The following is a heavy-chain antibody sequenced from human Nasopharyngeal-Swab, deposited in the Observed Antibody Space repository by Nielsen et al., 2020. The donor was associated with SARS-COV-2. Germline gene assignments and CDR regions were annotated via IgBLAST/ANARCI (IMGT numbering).Heavy chain of an antibody. J-gene: IGHJ4*02. CDR1: GFSFSTYW. CDR3: VKYGSG. V-gene: IGHV3-74*01. CDR2: IDNDGRRT. Sequence: GESLKISCAASGFSFSTYWMDWVRQAPGKGPEWVSRIDNDGRRTFYADLVKGRLTISRDNTKNTLYLQMNSLSAEDTALYYCVKYGSGWGQGTLVTVSS. D-gene: IGHD6-19*01.